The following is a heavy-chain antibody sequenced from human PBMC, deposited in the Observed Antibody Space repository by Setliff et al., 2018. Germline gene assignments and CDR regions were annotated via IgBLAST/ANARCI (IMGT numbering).Heavy chain of an antibody. V-gene: IGHV4-61*09. CDR1: GGSVNSGYDN. Sequence: PSETLSLTCTVSGGSVNSGYDNWNWLRQPAGKGLEWIGHINRGGSTNFSPSLKSRVTISLDTSKNQFSLNLTSVTAADTAVYYCARNPYCSSTSCYGYYFDYWGQGTLVTVSS. J-gene: IGHJ4*02. D-gene: IGHD2-2*01. CDR3: ARNPYCSSTSCYGYYFDY. CDR2: INRGGST.